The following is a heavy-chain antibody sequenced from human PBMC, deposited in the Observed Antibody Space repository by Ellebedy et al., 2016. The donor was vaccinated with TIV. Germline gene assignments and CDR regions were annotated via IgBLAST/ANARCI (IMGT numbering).Heavy chain of an antibody. CDR2: INPSGGTT. V-gene: IGHV1-46*01. CDR1: GYTFTSHY. Sequence: AASVKVSCKASGYTFTSHYMHWVRQAPGQGLEWMGIINPSGGTTSYAQKFQGRVSMTRDTSTSTVYMELSSLRSEDTAVYYCVYGSGSYYNSAFDIWGQGTMVTVSS. J-gene: IGHJ3*02. CDR3: VYGSGSYYNSAFDI. D-gene: IGHD3-10*01.